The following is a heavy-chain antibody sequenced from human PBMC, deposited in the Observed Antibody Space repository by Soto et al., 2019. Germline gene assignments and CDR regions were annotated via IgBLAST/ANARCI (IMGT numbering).Heavy chain of an antibody. CDR1: GFTFTSPA. D-gene: IGHD2-2*01. CDR2: IVVGSGNT. Sequence: SVKVSCKASGFTFTSPAVQWVRQARGQRLEWIGWIVVGSGNTNYAQKFQERVTITRDMSTSTAYMELSSLRSEDTAVYYCAAGVVVPAAYYYYYGMDVWGQGTTVTVSS. V-gene: IGHV1-58*01. J-gene: IGHJ6*02. CDR3: AAGVVVPAAYYYYYGMDV.